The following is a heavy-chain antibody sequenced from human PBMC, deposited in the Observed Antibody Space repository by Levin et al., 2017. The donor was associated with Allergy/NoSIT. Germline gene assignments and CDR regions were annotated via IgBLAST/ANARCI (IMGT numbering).Heavy chain of an antibody. CDR2: IIPIFGTA. CDR3: ASPRGIVVVPAATGYYYYGMDV. V-gene: IGHV1-69*13. D-gene: IGHD2-2*01. J-gene: IGHJ6*02. Sequence: ASVKVSCKASGGTFSSYAISWVRQAPGQGLEWMGGIIPIFGTANYAQKFQGRVTITADESTSTAYMELSSLRSEDTAVYYCASPRGIVVVPAATGYYYYGMDVWGQGTTVTVSS. CDR1: GGTFSSYA.